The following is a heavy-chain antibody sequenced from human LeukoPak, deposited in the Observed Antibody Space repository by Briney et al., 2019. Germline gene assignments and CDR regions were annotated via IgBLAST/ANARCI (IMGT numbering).Heavy chain of an antibody. CDR2: ISGSGGSK. Sequence: GGSLRLSCAASGFTFSSYAMSWVRQAPGKGLEWVSAISGSGGSKYYADSVKGRFTISRDNSKNTLYLQMNSLRAEDTAVYYCAKAHYDILTGFFDYWGQGTLVTVSS. V-gene: IGHV3-23*01. CDR1: GFTFSSYA. J-gene: IGHJ4*02. D-gene: IGHD3-9*01. CDR3: AKAHYDILTGFFDY.